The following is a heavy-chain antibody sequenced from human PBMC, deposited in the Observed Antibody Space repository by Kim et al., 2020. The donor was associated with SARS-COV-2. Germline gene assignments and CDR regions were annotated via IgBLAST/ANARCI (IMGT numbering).Heavy chain of an antibody. V-gene: IGHV1-69*01. Sequence: AQKFQGRVTITADESTSTAYMELSSLRSEDTAVYYCARGGSGSYYAVFDYWGQGTLVTVSS. CDR3: ARGGSGSYYAVFDY. D-gene: IGHD1-26*01. J-gene: IGHJ4*02.